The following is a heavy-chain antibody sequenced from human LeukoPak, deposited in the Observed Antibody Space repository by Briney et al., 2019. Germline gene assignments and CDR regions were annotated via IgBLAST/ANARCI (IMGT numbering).Heavy chain of an antibody. Sequence: GGSLRLSCAASGFTFSNYEMNWDRQAPGKGLEWVSYIGSSGSVIYYTDSVKGRFTISRDNAKNSLYLQMNSLRVEETAIYNCARGTDSGTSTRGGAFEIWGQGTMVTVSS. CDR2: IGSSGSVI. V-gene: IGHV3-48*03. CDR1: GFTFSNYE. CDR3: ARGTDSGTSTRGGAFEI. D-gene: IGHD1-26*01. J-gene: IGHJ3*02.